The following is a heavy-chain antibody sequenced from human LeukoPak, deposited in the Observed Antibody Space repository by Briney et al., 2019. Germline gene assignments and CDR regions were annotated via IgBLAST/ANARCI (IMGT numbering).Heavy chain of an antibody. J-gene: IGHJ4*02. Sequence: NPSETLSLTCAVSGYSISSGYYWGWIRQPPGKGLEWIGYIYYSGSTNYNPSLKSRVTIPVDTSKNQFSLKLSSVTAADTAVYYCARARVGATEIDYWGQGTLVTVSS. CDR1: GYSISSGYY. CDR3: ARARVGATEIDY. V-gene: IGHV4-38-2*01. CDR2: IYYSGST. D-gene: IGHD1-26*01.